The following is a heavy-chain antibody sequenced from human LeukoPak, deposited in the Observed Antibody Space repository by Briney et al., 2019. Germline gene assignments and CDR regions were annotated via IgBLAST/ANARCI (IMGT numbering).Heavy chain of an antibody. Sequence: GASVKVSCKVSGYTLTELSMHWVRPAPGKGLEWMGGFDPEDGETIYAQKFRGRVTMTEDTSTDTAYMELSSLRSDDTAVYYCARDSYYDSSGYYRTRDAFDIWGQGTMVTVSS. D-gene: IGHD3-22*01. J-gene: IGHJ3*02. CDR2: FDPEDGET. CDR3: ARDSYYDSSGYYRTRDAFDI. V-gene: IGHV1-24*01. CDR1: GYTLTELS.